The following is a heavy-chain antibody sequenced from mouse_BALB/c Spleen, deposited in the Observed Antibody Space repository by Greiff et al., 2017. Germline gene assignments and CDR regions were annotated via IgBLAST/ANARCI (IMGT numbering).Heavy chain of an antibody. D-gene: IGHD1-1*01. J-gene: IGHJ3*01. CDR3: AREDYYGSNPAWFAY. CDR2: IWAGGST. CDR1: GFSLTSYG. V-gene: IGHV2-9*02. Sequence: QVQLQQSGPGLVAPSQSLSITCTVSGFSLTSYGVHWVRQPPGKGLEWLGVIWAGGSTNYNSALMSRLSISKDNSKSQVFLKMNSLQTDDTAMYYCAREDYYGSNPAWFAYWGQGTLVTVSA.